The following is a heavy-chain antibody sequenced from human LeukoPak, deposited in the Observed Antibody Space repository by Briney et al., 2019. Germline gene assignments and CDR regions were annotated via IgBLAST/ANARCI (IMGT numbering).Heavy chain of an antibody. Sequence: GGSPRLSCAATRFTYSSYAMNWVRQAPGKRLEWVSGISGSGGNTYYADSVKGRFTISRDNSKNMLYLEMNSLRTEDTAVYYCAKGGRGSGSYNYFDKWGQGTLVTVSS. CDR1: RFTYSSYA. CDR3: AKGGRGSGSYNYFDK. J-gene: IGHJ4*02. CDR2: ISGSGGNT. D-gene: IGHD3-10*01. V-gene: IGHV3-23*01.